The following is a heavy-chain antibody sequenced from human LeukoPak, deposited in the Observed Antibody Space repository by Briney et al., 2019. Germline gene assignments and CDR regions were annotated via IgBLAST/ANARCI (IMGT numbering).Heavy chain of an antibody. CDR3: ARGLYDFWSGYTPDAFDY. CDR1: GGTFSSYA. J-gene: IGHJ4*02. D-gene: IGHD3-3*01. Sequence: GASVKVSCKASGGTFSSYAISWVRQAPGQGLEWMGGIIPIFGTANYAQKFQGRVTITADESTSTAYMELSSLRSEDTAVYYCARGLYDFWSGYTPDAFDYWGQGTLVTVSS. CDR2: IIPIFGTA. V-gene: IGHV1-69*13.